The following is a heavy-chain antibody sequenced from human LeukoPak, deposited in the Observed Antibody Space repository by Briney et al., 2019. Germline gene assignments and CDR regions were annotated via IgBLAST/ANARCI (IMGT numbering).Heavy chain of an antibody. CDR3: ARVLASGGWYGGWYFDL. D-gene: IGHD6-19*01. CDR2: INHSGST. CDR1: GGSFSGYY. J-gene: IGHJ2*01. V-gene: IGHV4-34*01. Sequence: ETLSLTCAVYGGSFSGYYWSWIRQPPGKGLKWIGEINHSGSTNYNPSLKSRVTISVDTSKNQFSLKLSSVTAADTAVYYCARVLASGGWYGGWYFDLWGRGTLVTVSS.